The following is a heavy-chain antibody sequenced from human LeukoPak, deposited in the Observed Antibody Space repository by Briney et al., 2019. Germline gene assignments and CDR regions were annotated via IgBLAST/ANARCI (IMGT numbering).Heavy chain of an antibody. J-gene: IGHJ4*02. V-gene: IGHV1-69*01. D-gene: IGHD1-1*01. Sequence: SVKVSCKASGGTFRSAAMIWVRQAPGQGLEWVGHIILMFGTTTYAQKFQGRVTISADESTTTVYMELSSLTSDDTAIYYCTRDEYKGSATFNYWGQGTQVIVSS. CDR1: GGTFRSAA. CDR2: IILMFGTT. CDR3: TRDEYKGSATFNY.